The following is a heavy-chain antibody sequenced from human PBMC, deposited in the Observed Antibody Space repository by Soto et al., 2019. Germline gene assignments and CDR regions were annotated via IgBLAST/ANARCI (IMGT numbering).Heavy chain of an antibody. CDR3: ARAGGDSLPAFDI. Sequence: QVQLVESGGGVVQPGRSLRLSCAASGFTFSSYGMHWVRQAPGKGLEWVAVISFDESNRYYADSVKGRFTISRDNSKNSLYLHMNSLRAQDTAVYYCARAGGDSLPAFDIWGQGTMVTVSS. CDR1: GFTFSSYG. D-gene: IGHD4-17*01. CDR2: ISFDESNR. V-gene: IGHV3-30-3*01. J-gene: IGHJ3*02.